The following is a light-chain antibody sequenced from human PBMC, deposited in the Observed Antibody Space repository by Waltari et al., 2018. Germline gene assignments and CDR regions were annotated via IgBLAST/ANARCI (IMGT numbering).Light chain of an antibody. V-gene: IGLV2-8*01. CDR3: SSYGGSNNLI. Sequence: QSALTQPPSASGSPGQSVTLSCTGTRSAGGSYHSVPWYQPNPGKAPNLMIYEVNTRPSGVPDRFSGSKSGNTASLTVSGLQAEDEADYYCSSYGGSNNLIFGGGTKVTVL. J-gene: IGLJ2*01. CDR2: EVN. CDR1: RSAGGSYHS.